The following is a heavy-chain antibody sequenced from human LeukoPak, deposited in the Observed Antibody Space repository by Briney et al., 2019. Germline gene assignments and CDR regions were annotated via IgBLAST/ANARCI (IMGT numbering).Heavy chain of an antibody. V-gene: IGHV3-7*01. CDR1: GFTFSSYL. Sequence: GGSLRLSCAAPGFTFSSYLMSGVREGPGEGLEGVSNIKQDGGENYYVETVKDRFSISRDNAKNSLYLQMNSLRAEDTAVYYCGAGPRMYYFDYWGQGTLVTVSS. D-gene: IGHD6-13*01. CDR3: GAGPRMYYFDY. J-gene: IGHJ4*02. CDR2: IKQDGGEN.